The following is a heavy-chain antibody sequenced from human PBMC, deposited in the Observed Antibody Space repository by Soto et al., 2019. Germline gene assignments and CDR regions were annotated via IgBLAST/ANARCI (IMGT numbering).Heavy chain of an antibody. CDR1: GFTFSSHG. Sequence: QVQLVESGGGVVQPGRSLRLSCAASGFTFSSHGMHWVRQAPGKGLEWLSVISYDGRNEYYTDSVKGRFTISRDNYKDTMYLHMNRLRVEDTAVYYCAKEDAGGNTIPTATDWGLGTLVTVSS. V-gene: IGHV3-30*18. CDR2: ISYDGRNE. CDR3: AKEDAGGNTIPTATD. D-gene: IGHD2-15*01. J-gene: IGHJ4*02.